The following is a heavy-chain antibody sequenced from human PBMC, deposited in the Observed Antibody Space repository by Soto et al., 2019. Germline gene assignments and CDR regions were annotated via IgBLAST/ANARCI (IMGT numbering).Heavy chain of an antibody. CDR1: GYTFTSYG. D-gene: IGHD1-26*01. J-gene: IGHJ4*02. Sequence: QVQLVQSGAEVKKPGASVKVSCKASGYTFTSYGITWVRQAPGQGLEWMGWISAYNGNTNYAQKLQGRVTMTTDTSTSIAYMELRSLSSDDTAVYYCARVPPHQWELPNRDYWGQGTLVTVSS. CDR3: ARVPPHQWELPNRDY. CDR2: ISAYNGNT. V-gene: IGHV1-18*01.